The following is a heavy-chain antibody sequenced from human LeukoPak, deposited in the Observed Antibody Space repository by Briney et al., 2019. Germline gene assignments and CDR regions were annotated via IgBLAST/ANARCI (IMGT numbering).Heavy chain of an antibody. J-gene: IGHJ6*03. CDR1: GGSFGGYY. CDR3: ARGHTLASRNYYYYMDV. Sequence: SETLSLTCAVYGGSFGGYYWSWIRQPPGKGLEWIGEINHSGSTNYNPSLKSRVTISVDTSKNQFSLKLSSVTAADTAVYYCARGHTLASRNYYYYMDVWGKGTTVTVSS. V-gene: IGHV4-34*01. D-gene: IGHD2-2*02. CDR2: INHSGST.